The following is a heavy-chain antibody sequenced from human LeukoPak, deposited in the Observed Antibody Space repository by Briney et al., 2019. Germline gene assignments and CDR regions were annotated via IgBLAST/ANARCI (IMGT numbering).Heavy chain of an antibody. D-gene: IGHD2-8*02. Sequence: SETLSLTCTVSGGSISSYYWSWIRQPPGKGLKWIAYISDIGSINYNPSLKSRVTISLDTSKNQFSLKLSSVTAADTAVYYCAGHHPRNTVDFWGQGTLVTVSS. CDR3: AGHHPRNTVDF. J-gene: IGHJ4*02. CDR2: ISDIGSI. CDR1: GGSISSYY. V-gene: IGHV4-59*08.